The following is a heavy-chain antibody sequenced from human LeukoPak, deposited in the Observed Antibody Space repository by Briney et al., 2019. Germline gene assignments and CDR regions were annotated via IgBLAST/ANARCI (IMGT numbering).Heavy chain of an antibody. CDR3: VRDRGTYRPIDY. D-gene: IGHD1-26*01. V-gene: IGHV3-23*01. Sequence: GGSLRLSCAASGFTFSSYAMSWVRQAPGKGLEWVSAISGSGGSTYYADSVKGRFTISRDNSKNSLYLQMNSLRAEDTAIYYCVRDRGTYRPIDYWGQGTLVTVSS. J-gene: IGHJ4*02. CDR2: ISGSGGST. CDR1: GFTFSSYA.